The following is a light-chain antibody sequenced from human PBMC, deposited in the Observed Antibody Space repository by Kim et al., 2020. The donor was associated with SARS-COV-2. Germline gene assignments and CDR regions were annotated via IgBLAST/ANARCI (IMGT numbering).Light chain of an antibody. V-gene: IGLV2-23*01. Sequence: GQAVTISCTGANSDVDSNRLVSWYQLHPGKAPKLIIYEGNKWPSGVSDRFSGSKSGSTASLTISGLQPEDEADYYCCSYAGSTTWVFGGGTQLTVL. CDR3: CSYAGSTTWV. CDR2: EGN. J-gene: IGLJ3*02. CDR1: NSDVDSNRL.